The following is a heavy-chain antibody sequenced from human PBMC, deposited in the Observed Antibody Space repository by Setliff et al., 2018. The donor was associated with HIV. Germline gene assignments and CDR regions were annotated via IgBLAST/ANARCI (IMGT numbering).Heavy chain of an antibody. D-gene: IGHD3-10*01. J-gene: IGHJ3*02. CDR2: INVDGSAT. V-gene: IGHV3-11*04. CDR1: SSTLRDHY. Sequence: PGGSLRLSCTASSSTLRDHYITWIRQAPGKGLEWVSYINVDGSATFYADSVKGRFTISRDNAKNSLYLQMNSLRAEDTAVYYCAKYYGSTTAGAFDIWGQGTMVTVSS. CDR3: AKYYGSTTAGAFDI.